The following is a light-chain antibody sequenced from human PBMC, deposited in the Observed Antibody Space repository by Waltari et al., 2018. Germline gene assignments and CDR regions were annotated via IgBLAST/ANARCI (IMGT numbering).Light chain of an antibody. CDR1: QPIRTR. J-gene: IGKJ2*01. CDR3: QQSSHIPYT. V-gene: IGKV1-39*01. Sequence: DVQMTQSPSSLSASIADRVTITCRASQPIRTRLIWYQQKPGRAPKVLIYEVSNLQSGVPSRFSGTGSGTDFTLTISSPQPEDSATYYCQQSSHIPYTFGQGTKLEIK. CDR2: EVS.